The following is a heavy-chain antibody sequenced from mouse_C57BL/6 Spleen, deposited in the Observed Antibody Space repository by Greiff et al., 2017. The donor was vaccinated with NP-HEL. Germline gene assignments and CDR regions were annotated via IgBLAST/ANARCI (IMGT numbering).Heavy chain of an antibody. Sequence: VQLQQSGPELVKPGDSVKISCKASGYSFTGYFMNWVMQSHGKSLEWIGRINPYNGDTFYNQKFKGKATLTVDKSSSTAHMELRSLTSEDSAVYYCARRDYGSSYVAFVYWGQGTTLTVSS. CDR3: ARRDYGSSYVAFVY. CDR2: INPYNGDT. CDR1: GYSFTGYF. J-gene: IGHJ2*01. V-gene: IGHV1-20*01. D-gene: IGHD1-1*01.